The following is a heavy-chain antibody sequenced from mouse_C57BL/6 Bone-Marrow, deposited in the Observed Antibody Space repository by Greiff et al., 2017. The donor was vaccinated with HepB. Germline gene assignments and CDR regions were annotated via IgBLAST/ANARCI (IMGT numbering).Heavy chain of an antibody. Sequence: EVKLMESGEGLVKPGGSLKLSCAASGFTFSSYAMSWFRQTPEKRLEWVAYISSGGDYIYYSDTVKGRFTISRDNARNTLYLQMSILQSEDTAMYYCTREALLLWFAYWGQVTLVTVSA. D-gene: IGHD2-10*01. V-gene: IGHV5-9-1*02. CDR3: TREALLLWFAY. CDR1: GFTFSSYA. J-gene: IGHJ3*01. CDR2: ISSGGDYI.